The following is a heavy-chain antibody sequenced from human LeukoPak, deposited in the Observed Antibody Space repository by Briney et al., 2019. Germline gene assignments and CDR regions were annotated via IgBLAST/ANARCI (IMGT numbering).Heavy chain of an antibody. Sequence: PGGSLRLSCAASGFTFSSYAMSWVRQAPGKGLEWVSAISGSGGSTYYADSVKGRFTISRDNSKNTLFLQLSSLRAEDTAIYYCAKMTYYDCSAYYFDYWGQGTLVTVSS. V-gene: IGHV3-23*01. D-gene: IGHD3-22*01. J-gene: IGHJ4*02. CDR2: ISGSGGST. CDR3: AKMTYYDCSAYYFDY. CDR1: GFTFSSYA.